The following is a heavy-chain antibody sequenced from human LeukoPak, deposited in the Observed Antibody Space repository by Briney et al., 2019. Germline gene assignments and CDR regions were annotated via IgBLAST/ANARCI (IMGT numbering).Heavy chain of an antibody. CDR2: ISYDGSNK. V-gene: IGHV3-30-3*01. CDR1: GFTFSSYA. CDR3: ARAINKVFDY. J-gene: IGHJ4*02. Sequence: GGSLRLSCAASGFTFSSYAMHWVRQAPGKGLEWVAVISYDGSNKYYADSVKGRFTISRDNSKNTLYLQMNSLRAEDTAVYYCARAINKVFDYWGQGTLVTVSS.